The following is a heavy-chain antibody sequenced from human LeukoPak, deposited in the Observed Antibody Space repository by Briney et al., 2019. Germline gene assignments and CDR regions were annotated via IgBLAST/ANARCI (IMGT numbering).Heavy chain of an antibody. J-gene: IGHJ4*02. Sequence: VSVKVSCKASGYTFIGYYLHWVRQAPGQGLELMGWINPHNGDTNYAQKFQGRVTMTRDTSITTAYMELSRLKSDDTAVYYCATVRDIVVGGGPYYFDYWGQGTLVTVSS. D-gene: IGHD2-15*01. CDR3: ATVRDIVVGGGPYYFDY. CDR2: INPHNGDT. CDR1: GYTFIGYY. V-gene: IGHV1-2*02.